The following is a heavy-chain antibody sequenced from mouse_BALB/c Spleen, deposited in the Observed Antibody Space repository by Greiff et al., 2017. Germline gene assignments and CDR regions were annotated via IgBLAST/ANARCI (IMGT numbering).Heavy chain of an antibody. D-gene: IGHD2-1*01. Sequence: QVQLQQPGAELVKPGASVKLSCKASGYTFTSYWMHWVKQRPGQGLEWIGEIDPSNSYTNYNQKFMGKATLTVDKSSSTAYMQLSSLTSEDSAVYYCSRVGNCECVDYWGQGTTLTVSA. V-gene: IGHV1-69*02. CDR1: GYTFTSYW. CDR3: SRVGNCECVDY. J-gene: IGHJ2*01. CDR2: IDPSNSYT.